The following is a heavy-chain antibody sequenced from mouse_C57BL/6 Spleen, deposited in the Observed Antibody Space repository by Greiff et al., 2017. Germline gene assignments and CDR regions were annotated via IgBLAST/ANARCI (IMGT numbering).Heavy chain of an antibody. CDR2: ISNGGGST. CDR1: GFTFSDYY. CDR3: ERHDDGYLDY. Sequence: EVMLVESGGGLVQPGGSLKLSCAASGFTFSDYYMYWVRQTPEKRLEWVAYISNGGGSTYYPDTVKGRFTISRDNARNTLYLQMSRLKSEDTAMYYCERHDDGYLDYWGQGTTLTVSS. D-gene: IGHD2-3*01. J-gene: IGHJ2*01. V-gene: IGHV5-12*01.